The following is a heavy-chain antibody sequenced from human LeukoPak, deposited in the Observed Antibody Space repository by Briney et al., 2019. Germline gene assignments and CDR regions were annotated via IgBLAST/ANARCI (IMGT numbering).Heavy chain of an antibody. Sequence: ASVKVSCKASGYTFNSYGISWVRQAPGQGLEWMGWINAYNGNTNYAQKLQGRVTMTTDTSTSTAYMELRSLRSDDTAVYCCARGAEAETSPLDFWGQGTLVIVS. D-gene: IGHD6-13*01. V-gene: IGHV1-18*01. CDR2: INAYNGNT. CDR1: GYTFNSYG. J-gene: IGHJ4*02. CDR3: ARGAEAETSPLDF.